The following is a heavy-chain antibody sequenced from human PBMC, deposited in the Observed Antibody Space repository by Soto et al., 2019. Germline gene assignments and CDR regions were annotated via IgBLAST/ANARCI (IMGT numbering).Heavy chain of an antibody. V-gene: IGHV4-4*07. J-gene: IGHJ6*02. CDR3: ARDGSDSYGLDV. D-gene: IGHD3-10*01. CDR2: IYNGGNT. Sequence: ETLSLTCTVSGGSISSYYLSWIRQSAGKGLEWIGRIYNGGNTQYNPSLKSRVTMSADTSKNQFSLRLNSVTAADTAVYYCARDGSDSYGLDVWGQGTTVTVSS. CDR1: GGSISSYY.